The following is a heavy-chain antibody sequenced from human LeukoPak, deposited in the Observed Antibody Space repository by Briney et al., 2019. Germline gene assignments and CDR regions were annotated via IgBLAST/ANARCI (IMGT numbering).Heavy chain of an antibody. J-gene: IGHJ4*02. V-gene: IGHV3-23*01. D-gene: IGHD2-21*01. Sequence: GGSLRLSCAASGFTFSSYALSWVRQAPGKGLEWVSTISGSDGSTYYADSLKGRFTISRDNSKNTLYLQMNSLRAEDTAVYYCAPLVYCGVISCTDTDYWGQGTLVTVSA. CDR2: ISGSDGST. CDR3: APLVYCGVISCTDTDY. CDR1: GFTFSSYA.